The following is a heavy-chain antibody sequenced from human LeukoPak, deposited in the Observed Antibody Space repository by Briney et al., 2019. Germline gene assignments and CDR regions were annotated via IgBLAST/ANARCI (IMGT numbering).Heavy chain of an antibody. CDR3: ARPYCSSTSCYYGFDY. J-gene: IGHJ4*02. D-gene: IGHD2-2*01. CDR1: GFTFSSYS. V-gene: IGHV3-21*01. CDR2: ISSSSSYI. Sequence: GGSLRLSCAASGFTFSSYSMNWVRQAPGKGLEWVSSISSSSSYIYYADSVKGRFTISRDNAKNSLYLQMNSLRAEDTAVYYCARPYCSSTSCYYGFDYWGQGTLVTVSS.